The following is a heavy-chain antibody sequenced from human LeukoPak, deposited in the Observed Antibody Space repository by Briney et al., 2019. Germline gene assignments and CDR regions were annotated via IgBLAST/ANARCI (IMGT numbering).Heavy chain of an antibody. D-gene: IGHD2-8*02. V-gene: IGHV3-11*01. J-gene: IGHJ4*02. Sequence: PGGSLRLSCAASGFSFSDYYMTWIRQAPGKGLEWVSYIGSRGSTIYYADSVKGRFTISRDNVKNSLYLQMNGLRAEDTAIYYCARVGASGGVLDYWGQGTLVTVSS. CDR3: ARVGASGGVLDY. CDR1: GFSFSDYY. CDR2: IGSRGSTI.